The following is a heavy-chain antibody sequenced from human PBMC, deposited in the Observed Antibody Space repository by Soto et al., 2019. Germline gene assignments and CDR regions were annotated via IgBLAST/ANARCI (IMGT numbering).Heavy chain of an antibody. J-gene: IGHJ6*02. CDR2: IFSNDEK. CDR1: GFSLSNARMG. CDR3: ARITVELDRYYYYGMDV. Sequence: SGPTLVNPTDTLTLTCTVSGFSLSNARMGVSWIRQPPGKALEWLAHIFSNDEKSYSTSLKSRLTISKDTSKSQVVLTMTNMDPVDTATYYCARITVELDRYYYYGMDVWGQGTTVTVSS. V-gene: IGHV2-26*01. D-gene: IGHD1-1*01.